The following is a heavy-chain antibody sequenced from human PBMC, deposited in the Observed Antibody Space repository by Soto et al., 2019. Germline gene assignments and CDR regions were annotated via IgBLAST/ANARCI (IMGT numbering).Heavy chain of an antibody. D-gene: IGHD3-10*01. V-gene: IGHV1-2*04. Sequence: QVQLVQSGAEVKKPGASVKVSCKASGYTFTGYYMHWVRQAPGQGLEWMGGITPNSGGTNYAPKFPRWVTPTRDPSISTASMELSRLRSADTAVYFCASDSPSYGSGSVVGYGMDVWGQGTTVTVSS. CDR3: ASDSPSYGSGSVVGYGMDV. CDR1: GYTFTGYY. J-gene: IGHJ6*02. CDR2: ITPNSGGT.